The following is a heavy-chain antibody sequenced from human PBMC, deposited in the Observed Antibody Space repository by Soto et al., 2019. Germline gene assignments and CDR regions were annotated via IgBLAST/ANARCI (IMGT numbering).Heavy chain of an antibody. V-gene: IGHV1-46*01. D-gene: IGHD1-1*01. CDR3: ARGLSRTYTALEF. CDR2: INPNGGAT. CDR1: GYGFTTYY. J-gene: IGHJ4*02. Sequence: RASVKVSCKASGYGFTTYYLHWVRQAPGQGLEWLGMINPNGGATAYAQNFQGRVSMTTDMSTSTVFMDLSSLRFDDTAVYYCARGLSRTYTALEFWGQGALVTVSS.